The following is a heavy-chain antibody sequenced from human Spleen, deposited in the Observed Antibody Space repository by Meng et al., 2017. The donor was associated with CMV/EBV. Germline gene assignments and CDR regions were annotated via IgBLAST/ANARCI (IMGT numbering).Heavy chain of an antibody. CDR2: ISGSGGST. V-gene: IGHV3-23*01. J-gene: IGHJ6*02. CDR1: GFTFSSYA. D-gene: IGHD2-2*01. Sequence: GGSLRLSCAASGFTFSSYAMSWVRQAPGKGLEWVSAISGSGGSTYYADSVKGRFTISRDNSKNTLYLQMNSLRAEDTAVYYCAKAVVPVYYYYGMDVWGRGTTVTVSS. CDR3: AKAVVPVYYYYGMDV.